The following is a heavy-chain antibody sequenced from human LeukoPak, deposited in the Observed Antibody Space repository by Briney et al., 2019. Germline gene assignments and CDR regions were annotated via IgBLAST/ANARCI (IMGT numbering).Heavy chain of an antibody. D-gene: IGHD5-24*01. CDR1: GGTFSSYA. CDR3: VRVSFVEMATISAAFDI. V-gene: IGHV1-69*06. J-gene: IGHJ3*02. CDR2: IIPIFGTA. Sequence: SVKVSCKASGGTFSSYAISWVRQAPGQGLEWMGGIIPIFGTANYAQKFQGRVTITADKSTGTAYMELSSLRSEDTAVYYCVRVSFVEMATISAAFDIWGQGTMVTVSS.